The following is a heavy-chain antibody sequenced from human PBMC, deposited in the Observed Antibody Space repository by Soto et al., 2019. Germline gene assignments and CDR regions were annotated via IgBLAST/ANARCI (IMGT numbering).Heavy chain of an antibody. CDR2: ISWNSGSI. V-gene: IGHV3-9*01. CDR3: SKSATPRRNYFDY. J-gene: IGHJ4*02. D-gene: IGHD6-25*01. Sequence: EVQLVESGGGLVQPGRSLRLSCAASGFTFDDYAMHWVRQAPGKGLEWVSGISWNSGSIGYADSVKGRFTISRDNAKNSLSLQMNSLRAEDTAFYYCSKSATPRRNYFDYWGQGPLVTVSS. CDR1: GFTFDDYA.